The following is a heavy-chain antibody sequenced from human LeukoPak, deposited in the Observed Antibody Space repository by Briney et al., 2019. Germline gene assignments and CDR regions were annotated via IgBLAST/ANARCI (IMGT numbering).Heavy chain of an antibody. V-gene: IGHV1-18*01. Sequence: ASVTVSFKASVYTFANFGITWVRQAPGQGLEWMGWISVYNGNTNYAQNLQGRVTLTTDTSTSTAYMELRSLRSDDTALYYCARTCSSSSCYMVHWGQGTLVTVSS. J-gene: IGHJ4*02. CDR1: VYTFANFG. D-gene: IGHD2-2*02. CDR3: ARTCSSSSCYMVH. CDR2: ISVYNGNT.